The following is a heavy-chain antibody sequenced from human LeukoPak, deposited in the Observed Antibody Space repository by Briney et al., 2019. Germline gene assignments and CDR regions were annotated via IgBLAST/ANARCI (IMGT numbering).Heavy chain of an antibody. CDR2: ISSSSSYI. J-gene: IGHJ4*02. CDR3: ARGIYTTSPRNPKSYFDY. V-gene: IGHV3-21*01. D-gene: IGHD2/OR15-2a*01. CDR1: GLPISSYT. Sequence: GGSRRLSCAASGLPISSYTMSWVRRAPGRGLEWVSSISSSSSYIYYTDSVKGRFTISRDNAKNSLYLQMNSLRAEDTAVYYCARGIYTTSPRNPKSYFDYWGQGTLVTVSS.